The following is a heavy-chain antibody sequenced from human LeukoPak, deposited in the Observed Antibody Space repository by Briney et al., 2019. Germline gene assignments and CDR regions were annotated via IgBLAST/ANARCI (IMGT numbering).Heavy chain of an antibody. CDR3: AKGKNGFGELVPFDY. CDR2: ISGSGSGGST. D-gene: IGHD3-10*01. V-gene: IGHV3-23*01. J-gene: IGHJ4*02. CDR1: GFTFSSYS. Sequence: PGGSLRLSCAASGFTFSSYSMNWVRQAPGKGLEWVSSISGSGSGGSTYYADSVKGRFTISRDNSKNTLYLQMNSLRAEDTAVYYCAKGKNGFGELVPFDYWGQGTLVTVSS.